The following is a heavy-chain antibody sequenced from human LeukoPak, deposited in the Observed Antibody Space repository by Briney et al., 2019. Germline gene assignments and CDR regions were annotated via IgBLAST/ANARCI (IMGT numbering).Heavy chain of an antibody. Sequence: AASVKVSCEASGYTFTSYYMHWVRQAPGQGLEWMGIINPSGGSASYAQKFQGRVTMTRDMSTSTVYMELSSLRSGDTAVYYCARESITIFGVVTKTLDYWGQGTLVTVSS. D-gene: IGHD3-3*01. CDR1: GYTFTSYY. J-gene: IGHJ4*02. CDR2: INPSGGSA. CDR3: ARESITIFGVVTKTLDY. V-gene: IGHV1-46*01.